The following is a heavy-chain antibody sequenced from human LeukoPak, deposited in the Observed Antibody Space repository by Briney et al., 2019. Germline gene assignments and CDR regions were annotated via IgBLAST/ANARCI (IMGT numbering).Heavy chain of an antibody. Sequence: SGTLSLTCTVSGTFLSPYHWSWFRQSAGKGLEWIGLMYSSGSSNYSPPLKSRLTISPDNSKNQFSLRLSSVPAADTAVYYCAGVLCVSKGICYAFDIWGQGTTVSVSS. V-gene: IGHV4-4*07. CDR3: AGVLCVSKGICYAFDI. CDR2: MYSSGSS. D-gene: IGHD6-13*01. CDR1: GTFLSPYH. J-gene: IGHJ3*02.